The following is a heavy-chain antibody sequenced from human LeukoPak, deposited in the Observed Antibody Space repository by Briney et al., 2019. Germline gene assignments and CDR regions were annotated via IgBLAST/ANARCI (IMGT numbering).Heavy chain of an antibody. CDR3: AREEGGYNWNYFDY. CDR1: GGSISSSSYY. Sequence: SETLSLTCTVSGGSISSSSYYWGWIRQPPGKGLEWIGSIYYSGITYYNPSLKSRVTISVDTSKNQFSLKLSSVTAADTAVYYCAREEGGYNWNYFDYWGQGTLVTVSS. J-gene: IGHJ4*02. D-gene: IGHD1-20*01. V-gene: IGHV4-39*07. CDR2: IYYSGIT.